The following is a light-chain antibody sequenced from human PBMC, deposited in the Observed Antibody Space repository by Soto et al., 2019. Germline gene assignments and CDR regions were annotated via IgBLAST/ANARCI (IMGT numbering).Light chain of an antibody. Sequence: QAVVTQEPSFSVSPGGTVTLTCGLSSGSVSTSYYPSWYQQTPGQAPRTLIYSTNIRSSGVPDRFSGSILGNKAALTITGAQAYDESDYYCVLFMGSGIRVFGTGTKLTVL. CDR1: SGSVSTSYY. CDR2: STN. J-gene: IGLJ1*01. V-gene: IGLV8-61*01. CDR3: VLFMGSGIRV.